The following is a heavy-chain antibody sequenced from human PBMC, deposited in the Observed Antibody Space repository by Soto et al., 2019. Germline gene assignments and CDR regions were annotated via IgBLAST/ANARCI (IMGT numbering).Heavy chain of an antibody. CDR2: INPSGGST. CDR1: GYTFTSYY. CDR3: ARALYDDILTGYPVAGYYFDY. Sequence: QVQLVQSGAEVKKPGASVKVSCKASGYTFTSYYMHWVRQAPGQGLEWMGIINPSGGSTSYAQKFQGRVTMTRDTSTSTVYMELSSLRSEDTAVYYCARALYDDILTGYPVAGYYFDYWGQGTLVTVSS. D-gene: IGHD3-9*01. V-gene: IGHV1-46*03. J-gene: IGHJ4*02.